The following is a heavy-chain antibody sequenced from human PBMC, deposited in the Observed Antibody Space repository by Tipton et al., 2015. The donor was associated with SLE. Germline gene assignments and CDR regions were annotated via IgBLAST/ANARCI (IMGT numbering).Heavy chain of an antibody. V-gene: IGHV4-34*01. CDR3: ASGYPGDAFDL. D-gene: IGHD2-2*02. CDR2: INHSGST. Sequence: TLSLTCAVYGGSFSGYYWSWIHQPPGKGLEWIGEINHSGSTNYNPSLKSRVTISVDTSKDQFSLKLSSVTAADTAVYYCASGYPGDAFDLWGQGTVVTVSS. J-gene: IGHJ3*01. CDR1: GGSFSGYY.